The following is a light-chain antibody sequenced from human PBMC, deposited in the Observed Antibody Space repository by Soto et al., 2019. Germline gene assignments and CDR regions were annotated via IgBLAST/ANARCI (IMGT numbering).Light chain of an antibody. CDR2: DVN. CDR1: SSDVGGYNY. J-gene: IGLJ2*01. Sequence: QSALTQPRSVSGSPGQSVTISCTGTSSDVGGYNYVSWYQQHPGKAPQLLICDVNKRPSGVPDRFSGSKSGNTASLTISGLQAEYESDYYCCSYAGSSTLVFGGGTKLTVL. CDR3: CSYAGSSTLV. V-gene: IGLV2-11*01.